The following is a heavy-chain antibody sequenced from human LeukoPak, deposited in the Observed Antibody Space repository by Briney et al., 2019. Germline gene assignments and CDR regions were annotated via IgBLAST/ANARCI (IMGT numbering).Heavy chain of an antibody. CDR1: GNSFTDSY. CDR3: ATGGLTTFGVGEH. CDR2: INANSGGT. V-gene: IGHV1-2*02. Sequence: ASVKVSCKSSGNSFTDSYIHWLRQAPGQGLEWMGCINANSGGTKHAQNFQGRVTMTRDTSIATAYMELSGLRSDDTAIYYCATGGLTTFGVGEHWGQGALITVSS. D-gene: IGHD3-3*01. J-gene: IGHJ1*01.